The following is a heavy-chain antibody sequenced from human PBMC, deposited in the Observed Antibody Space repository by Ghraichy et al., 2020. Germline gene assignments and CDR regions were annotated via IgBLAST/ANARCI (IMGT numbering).Heavy chain of an antibody. J-gene: IGHJ3*02. Sequence: GSLRLSCTVSGGSISSSSYYWGWIRQPPGKGLEWIGSIYYSGSTYYNPSLKSRVTISVDTSKNQFSLKLSSVTAADTAVYYCARHGDYYDSSGYYYFAFDIWGQGTMVTVSS. CDR1: GGSISSSSYY. D-gene: IGHD3-22*01. CDR3: ARHGDYYDSSGYYYFAFDI. CDR2: IYYSGST. V-gene: IGHV4-39*01.